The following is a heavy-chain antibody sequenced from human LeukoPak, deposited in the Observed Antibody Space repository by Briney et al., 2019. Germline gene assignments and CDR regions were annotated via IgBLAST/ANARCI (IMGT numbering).Heavy chain of an antibody. D-gene: IGHD3-22*01. CDR1: GFIFRNYA. J-gene: IGHJ5*02. Sequence: GGSLRLSCAASGFIFRNYAMSWVRQAPGKGLEWVAVISYDGSNKYYADSVKGRFTISRDNSKNTLYLQANSLRAEDTAVYYCAKDAYYYDSSGYYHTNWFDPWGQGTLVTVSS. CDR2: ISYDGSNK. CDR3: AKDAYYYDSSGYYHTNWFDP. V-gene: IGHV3-30*18.